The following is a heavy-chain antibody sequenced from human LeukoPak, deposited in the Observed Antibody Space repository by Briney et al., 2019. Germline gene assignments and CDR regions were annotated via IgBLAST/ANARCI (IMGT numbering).Heavy chain of an antibody. D-gene: IGHD2-2*02. J-gene: IGHJ4*02. CDR3: ARGYCSSTSCYTEFDY. V-gene: IGHV1-2*02. Sequence: ASVKVSCKASGYTFTGYYMHWVRQAPGQGLEWMGWINPNSGGTNYEQKFQGRVTMTRDTSISTAYMELSRLRSDDTAVYYCARGYCSSTSCYTEFDYWGQGTLVTVSS. CDR1: GYTFTGYY. CDR2: INPNSGGT.